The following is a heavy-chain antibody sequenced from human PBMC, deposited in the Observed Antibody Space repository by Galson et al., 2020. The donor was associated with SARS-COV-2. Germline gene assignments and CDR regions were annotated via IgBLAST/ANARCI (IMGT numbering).Heavy chain of an antibody. CDR2: ISGSGSAT. Sequence: GGSLRLSCAASGFTFSSYAMNWLRQAPGKGLEWVSGISGSGSATYFAGSVKGRFTISRDNSQNTLYLQMNGLRAEDTAIYYCAKRHRDSSGFDYWGQGARVT. D-gene: IGHD3-22*01. V-gene: IGHV3-23*01. J-gene: IGHJ4*02. CDR3: AKRHRDSSGFDY. CDR1: GFTFSSYA.